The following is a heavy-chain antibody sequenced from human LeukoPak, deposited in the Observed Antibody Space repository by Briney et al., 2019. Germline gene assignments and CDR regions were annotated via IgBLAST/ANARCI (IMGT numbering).Heavy chain of an antibody. Sequence: SGTLSLTCAVSGGSISSSNWWSWVRQPPGKGLEWIGEIYHSGSTNYNPSLKSRVTISVDTSKNQFSLKLSSVTAADTAVYYCARQRTYYYDFRGGADYWGQGTLVTVSS. CDR3: ARQRTYYYDFRGGADY. CDR2: IYHSGST. CDR1: GGSISSSNW. V-gene: IGHV4-4*02. D-gene: IGHD3-22*01. J-gene: IGHJ4*02.